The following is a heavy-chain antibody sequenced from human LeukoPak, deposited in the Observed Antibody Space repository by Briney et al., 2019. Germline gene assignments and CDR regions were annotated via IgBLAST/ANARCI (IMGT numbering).Heavy chain of an antibody. CDR1: GGTFSSYA. CDR3: ASNLGRGYSGYDLDY. J-gene: IGHJ4*02. CDR2: IIPIFGTA. V-gene: IGHV1-69*05. Sequence: ASVKVSCKASGGTFSSYAISWVRQAPGQGLEWMGGIIPIFGTANYAQKFQGRVTITTDESTSTAYMELSSLRSEDTAVYYCASNLGRGYSGYDLDYWGQGTLVTVSS. D-gene: IGHD5-12*01.